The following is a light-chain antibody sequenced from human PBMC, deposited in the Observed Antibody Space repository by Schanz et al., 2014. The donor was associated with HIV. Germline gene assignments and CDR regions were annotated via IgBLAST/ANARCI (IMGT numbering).Light chain of an antibody. CDR2: GAS. CDR1: QAIRAD. J-gene: IGKJ1*01. CDR3: LQYHAFPWT. Sequence: DIQMTQSPSPLSASIGDTITLTCRASQAIRADLGWYQQKPGRAPKRLIYGASNLQSGVPSRFSGSGSETEFTLTVSSLQAEDFATYYCLQYHAFPWTFGQGTKVDVK. V-gene: IGKV1-17*01.